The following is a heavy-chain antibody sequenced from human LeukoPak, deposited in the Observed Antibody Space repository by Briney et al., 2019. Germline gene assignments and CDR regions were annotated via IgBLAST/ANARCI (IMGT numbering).Heavy chain of an antibody. CDR2: IYYSGST. CDR1: GGSISSYY. CDR3: ARGWSGGNSGPNFDY. J-gene: IGHJ4*02. D-gene: IGHD4-23*01. V-gene: IGHV4-59*01. Sequence: SETLSLTSTVSGGSISSYYWSWIRQPPGKGLEWIGYIYYSGSTNYNPSLKSRVTISVDTSKNQFSLKLSSVTAADTAVYYCARGWSGGNSGPNFDYWGQGTLVTVSS.